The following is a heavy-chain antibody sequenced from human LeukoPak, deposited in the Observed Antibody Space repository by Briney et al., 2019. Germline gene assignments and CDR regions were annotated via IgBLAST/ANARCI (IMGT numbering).Heavy chain of an antibody. D-gene: IGHD6-13*01. Sequence: GGSLRLSCAASGFTFSSYRMNWVRQAPGKGLEWVSSISSSSSYIYYADSVKGRFTISRDNAKNSLYLQMTSLRAEDTAVYYCAKSISAAGIVYWGQRTLVTVSS. CDR1: GFTFSSYR. CDR2: ISSSSSYI. J-gene: IGHJ4*02. CDR3: AKSISAAGIVY. V-gene: IGHV3-21*01.